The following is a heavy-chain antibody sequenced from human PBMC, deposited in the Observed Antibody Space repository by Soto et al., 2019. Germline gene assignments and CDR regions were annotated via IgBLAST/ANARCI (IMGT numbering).Heavy chain of an antibody. V-gene: IGHV4-31*03. J-gene: IGHJ5*02. D-gene: IGHD6-6*01. CDR1: GDSIKRSDVY. Sequence: QVQLQASGPGLVKPSQTLSLTCTVSGDSIKRSDVYWSWVRQQPGKGLEWIGYVFYRGITHYNPSLKSRVTTSVDTSKNQFSLTLTSVTAADTGVYYCARAIGSSPLSSWGQGTLVTVSS. CDR3: ARAIGSSPLSS. CDR2: VFYRGIT.